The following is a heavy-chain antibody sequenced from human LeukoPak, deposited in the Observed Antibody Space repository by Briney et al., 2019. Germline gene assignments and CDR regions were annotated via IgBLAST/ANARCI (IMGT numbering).Heavy chain of an antibody. D-gene: IGHD1-26*01. J-gene: IGHJ6*03. V-gene: IGHV4-39*01. CDR1: GGSISSSSYY. Sequence: SETLSLTCTVSGGSISSSSYYWGWIRQPPGKGLEWIGSIYYSGSTYYNPSLKSRVTISVDTSKNQFSLKLSSVTAADTAVYYCAGGIRPVDYYYYYYYMDVWGKGTTVTVSS. CDR3: AGGIRPVDYYYYYYYMDV. CDR2: IYYSGST.